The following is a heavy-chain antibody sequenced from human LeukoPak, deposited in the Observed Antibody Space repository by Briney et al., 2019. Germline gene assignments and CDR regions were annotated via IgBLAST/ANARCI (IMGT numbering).Heavy chain of an antibody. Sequence: ASVKVSCKASGYTFTDYHMHWVRQAPGQGIEWMGWINPNNGDTNYAQKFQGRVTMTRDTSISTAYMELSRLTSDDTAVYYCARPRSGSQTGFDPCGQGTLVTVSS. CDR1: GYTFTDYH. V-gene: IGHV1-2*02. D-gene: IGHD1-26*01. J-gene: IGHJ5*02. CDR2: INPNNGDT. CDR3: ARPRSGSQTGFDP.